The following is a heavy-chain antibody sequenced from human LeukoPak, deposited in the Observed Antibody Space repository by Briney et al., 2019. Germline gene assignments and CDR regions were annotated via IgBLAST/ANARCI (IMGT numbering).Heavy chain of an antibody. CDR2: IWYDGNNK. J-gene: IGHJ4*02. Sequence: PGGSLRLSCAASGFSLSSCGMHWVRQAPGKGLEWVAFIWYDGNNKYYADSVKGRFTTSRDSSKNTLYLQMNSLRAEDTAVYYCAKDPLQYGSGSYYFDYWGQGTLVTVSS. D-gene: IGHD3-10*01. CDR1: GFSLSSCG. V-gene: IGHV3-30*02. CDR3: AKDPLQYGSGSYYFDY.